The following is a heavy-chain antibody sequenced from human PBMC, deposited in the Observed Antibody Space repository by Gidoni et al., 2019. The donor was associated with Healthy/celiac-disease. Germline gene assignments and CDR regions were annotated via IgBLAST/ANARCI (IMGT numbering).Heavy chain of an antibody. J-gene: IGHJ4*02. V-gene: IGHV3-30*02. CDR3: AKEAGTLPVIFDY. CDR2: IRYDGSNK. CDR1: GFPFSSYG. D-gene: IGHD1-1*01. Sequence: QVQLVESGGGVVQPGGSLRLSCAASGFPFSSYGMHWVRQAPGKGLEWVAFIRYDGSNKYYADSVKGRFTISRDNSKNTRYLQMNSLRAEDTAVYYCAKEAGTLPVIFDYWGQGTLVTVSS.